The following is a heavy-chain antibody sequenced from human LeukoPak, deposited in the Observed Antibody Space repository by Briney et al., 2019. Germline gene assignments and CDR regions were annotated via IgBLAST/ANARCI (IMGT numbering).Heavy chain of an antibody. J-gene: IGHJ6*02. Sequence: KPGGSLRLSCAASGFTFTDYYMSWIRQAPGKGLEWIGSIYIDGITHYNSSLQSRVTLSIDTSKNHFSLRLTSVTAADTADCARLFTRAWEYRYGMDVWGQGTAVTVSS. CDR3: ARLFTRAWEYRYGMDV. D-gene: IGHD1-26*01. CDR2: IYIDGIT. V-gene: IGHV4-38-2*01. CDR1: GFTFTDYY.